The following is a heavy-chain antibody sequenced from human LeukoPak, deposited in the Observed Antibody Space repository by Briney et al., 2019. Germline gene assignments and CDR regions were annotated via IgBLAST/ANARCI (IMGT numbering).Heavy chain of an antibody. J-gene: IGHJ4*02. D-gene: IGHD3-10*01. Sequence: GGSLRLSCAASGFTFSSYWMSWVRQAPGKGLEWVANIKQDGSEKYYVDSVKGRFTISRDNAKNSLYLQMNSLRAEDTAVYYCARERITMVRGVLDYWGQGTLVTVSS. CDR3: ARERITMVRGVLDY. CDR2: IKQDGSEK. V-gene: IGHV3-7*01. CDR1: GFTFSSYW.